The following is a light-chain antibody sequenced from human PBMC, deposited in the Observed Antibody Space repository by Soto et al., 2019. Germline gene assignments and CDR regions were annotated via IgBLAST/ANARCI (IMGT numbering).Light chain of an antibody. V-gene: IGKV3-11*01. CDR3: QQRSNWHPWT. J-gene: IGKJ1*01. CDR1: QRVSSY. Sequence: EIVLTQSPATLSLSPGERATLSCRASQRVSSYLAWYQQKPGPALRLLIYDASNRATGIPARFSGSGSGTDFTLTISSLEPEDFAVYYCQQRSNWHPWTFGQGTKVEIK. CDR2: DAS.